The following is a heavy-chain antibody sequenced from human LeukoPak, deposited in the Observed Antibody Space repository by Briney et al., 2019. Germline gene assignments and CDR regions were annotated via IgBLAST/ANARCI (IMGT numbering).Heavy chain of an antibody. CDR1: GYTFTGYY. D-gene: IGHD2-2*01. Sequence: ASVKVSCKASGYTFTGYYMHWVRQAPGQGLEWIGWINPNSGGTNYAQKFQGRVTMTRDTSISTAYMELSRLRSDDTAVYYRATEIVVVPAASNGYWGQGTLVTVSS. CDR3: ATEIVVVPAASNGY. J-gene: IGHJ4*02. CDR2: INPNSGGT. V-gene: IGHV1-2*02.